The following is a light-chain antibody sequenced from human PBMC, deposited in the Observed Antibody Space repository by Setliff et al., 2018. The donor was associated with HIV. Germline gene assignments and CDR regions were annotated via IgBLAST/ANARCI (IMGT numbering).Light chain of an antibody. CDR3: ATWDDSLNGRV. V-gene: IGLV1-44*01. Sequence: QSALTQPPSASGTPGQRVTISCSGSSSNIGSNTVNWYQQLPGTAPKLLIYRNNQRPSGVPDRFSGSKSGTSASLAISGLQSEDEADYYCATWDDSLNGRVFGTGTKVTVL. CDR2: RNN. J-gene: IGLJ1*01. CDR1: SSNIGSNT.